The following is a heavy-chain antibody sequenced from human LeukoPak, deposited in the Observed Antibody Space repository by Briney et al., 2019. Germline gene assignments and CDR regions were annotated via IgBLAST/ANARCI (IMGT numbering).Heavy chain of an antibody. CDR3: VRRGGTFDY. CDR1: GFTFSSYW. D-gene: IGHD1-1*01. CDR2: IEHDGGEK. V-gene: IGHV3-7*01. J-gene: IGHJ4*02. Sequence: GGSLRLSCAASGFTFSSYWMSWVRQAPGKGLEWVANIEHDGGEKKYVDSVKGRFTISRDNAKNSLYLQMNSLRIEGTAIYYCVRRGGTFDYWGQGIMVTVSS.